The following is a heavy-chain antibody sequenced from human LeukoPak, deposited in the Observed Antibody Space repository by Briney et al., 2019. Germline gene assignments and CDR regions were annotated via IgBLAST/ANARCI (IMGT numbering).Heavy chain of an antibody. CDR3: AKGDKVYCSGGSCSPFDY. CDR2: ISGSGGST. D-gene: IGHD2-15*01. J-gene: IGHJ4*02. V-gene: IGHV3-23*01. CDR1: GFTFSSYA. Sequence: GGSLRLSCAASGFTFSSYAMSWVRQAPGKGLEWVSAISGSGGSTYYADSVKGRFTISRDSSKNTLYLQMNSLRAEDTAVYHCAKGDKVYCSGGSCSPFDYWGQGTLVTVSS.